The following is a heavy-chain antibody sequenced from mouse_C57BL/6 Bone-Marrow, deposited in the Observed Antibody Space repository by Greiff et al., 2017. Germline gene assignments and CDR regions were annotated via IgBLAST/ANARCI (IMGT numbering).Heavy chain of an antibody. Sequence: VQLQQSGAELVRPGASVKLSCTASGFNIKDDYMHWVMQRPEQGLEWIGWIDPENGDTEYASKFQGKATITADTSSNTAYLQLSSLTSEDTAVYYCTTPKIYYDYDGGAWFAYWGQGTLVTVSA. CDR2: IDPENGDT. D-gene: IGHD2-4*01. J-gene: IGHJ3*01. CDR3: TTPKIYYDYDGGAWFAY. V-gene: IGHV14-4*01. CDR1: GFNIKDDY.